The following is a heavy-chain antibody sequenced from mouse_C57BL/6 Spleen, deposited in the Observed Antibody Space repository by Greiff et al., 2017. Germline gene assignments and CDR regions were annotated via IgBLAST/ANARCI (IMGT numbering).Heavy chain of an antibody. CDR3: VRQGYGSGYVYAMDY. J-gene: IGHJ4*01. V-gene: IGHV10-1*01. Sequence: EVHLVESGGGLVQPKGSLKLSCAASGFSFNTYAMNWVRQAPGKGLEWVARIRSKSNNYATYYADTVKDRFTISRDESESMLYLQMNNLKTGDTAVYYGVRQGYGSGYVYAMDYWGQGTSVTVSS. D-gene: IGHD1-1*01. CDR1: GFSFNTYA. CDR2: IRSKSNNYAT.